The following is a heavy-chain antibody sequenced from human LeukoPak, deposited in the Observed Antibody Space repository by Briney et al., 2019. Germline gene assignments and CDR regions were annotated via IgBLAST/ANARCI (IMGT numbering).Heavy chain of an antibody. CDR1: GFTFSSYA. Sequence: GGSLRLSCAASGFTFSSYAMHWVRQAPGKGLEWVAVISYDGSNKYYADSVKGRFTISRDNSKNTLYLQMNSLRAEDTAVYYCARASPGYWGQGTLATVSS. CDR2: ISYDGSNK. CDR3: ARASPGY. V-gene: IGHV3-30*04. J-gene: IGHJ4*02.